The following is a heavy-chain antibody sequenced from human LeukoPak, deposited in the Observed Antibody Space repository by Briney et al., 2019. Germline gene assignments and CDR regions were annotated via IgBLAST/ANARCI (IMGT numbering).Heavy chain of an antibody. CDR3: ARHYWSGYDLSFDY. Sequence: PSETLSLTCTVSGGSISSYYWSWIRQPPGKGLEWIGYIYTSGSTNYNPSLKSRVTISVDTSKNQFSLKLSSVTAADTAVYYCARHYWSGYDLSFDYWGQGTLVTVSS. J-gene: IGHJ4*02. D-gene: IGHD5-12*01. V-gene: IGHV4-4*09. CDR1: GGSISSYY. CDR2: IYTSGST.